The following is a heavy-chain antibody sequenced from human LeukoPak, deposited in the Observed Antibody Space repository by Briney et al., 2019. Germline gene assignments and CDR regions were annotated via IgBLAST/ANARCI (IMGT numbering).Heavy chain of an antibody. Sequence: GGSLRLSYAASGFTFSSYAMSWVRQAPGKGLEWVSPISADGRSTYYADSVQGRFTISRDNSKNTLYLQMNSLRAEDTAVYYCAKEHILTGYSDYWGQGTLVTVSS. CDR2: ISADGRST. CDR3: AKEHILTGYSDY. V-gene: IGHV3-23*01. D-gene: IGHD3-9*01. CDR1: GFTFSSYA. J-gene: IGHJ4*02.